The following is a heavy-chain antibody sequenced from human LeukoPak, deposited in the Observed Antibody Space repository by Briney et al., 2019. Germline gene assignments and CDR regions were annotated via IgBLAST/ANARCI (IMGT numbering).Heavy chain of an antibody. V-gene: IGHV3-48*01. J-gene: IGHJ4*02. Sequence: GGSLRLSCAASGFTFSSYSMNWVRQAPGKGLEWVSYISSTSRIYYADSLKGRFTISRDNAKNSLYLQMNSLRVEDTAIYYCARGDGSPSDWGQGTLVTVSS. D-gene: IGHD1-26*01. CDR1: GFTFSSYS. CDR3: ARGDGSPSD. CDR2: ISSTSRI.